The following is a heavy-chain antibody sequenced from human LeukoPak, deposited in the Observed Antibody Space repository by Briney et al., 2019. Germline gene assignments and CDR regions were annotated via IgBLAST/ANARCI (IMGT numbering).Heavy chain of an antibody. CDR3: AKSGYSGPNWFDP. J-gene: IGHJ5*02. CDR2: IRYDGSNK. Sequence: PGRSLRLSCAASGFTFSSYGMHWVRQAPGKGLEWVAFIRYDGSNKYHADSVKGRFTISRDNSKNTLYLQMNSLRAEDTAVYYCAKSGYSGPNWFDPWGQGTLVTVSS. CDR1: GFTFSSYG. D-gene: IGHD5-12*01. V-gene: IGHV3-30*02.